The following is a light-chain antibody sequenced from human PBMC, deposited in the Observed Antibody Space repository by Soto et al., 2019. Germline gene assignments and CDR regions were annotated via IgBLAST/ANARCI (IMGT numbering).Light chain of an antibody. Sequence: EIVSTQSPGTLSLSPGDRATLFCRASQSVSSTHLAWYHQKPGQAPRLLIYGASTRASDIPDRFSGSGSGTDFTLTISRLETEDFAVYYCHQYGSSPQTFGQGTKVDIK. CDR2: GAS. V-gene: IGKV3-20*01. CDR1: QSVSSTH. CDR3: HQYGSSPQT. J-gene: IGKJ1*01.